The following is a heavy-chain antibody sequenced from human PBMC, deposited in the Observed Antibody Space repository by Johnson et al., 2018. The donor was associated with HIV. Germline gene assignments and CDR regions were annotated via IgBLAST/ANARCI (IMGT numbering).Heavy chain of an antibody. CDR2: INWNGGRT. Sequence: VQLLESGGGVVRPGGSLRLSCAASGFTFDDYGMNWVRQAPGKGLEWVSGINWNGGRTGYTDSVNGRFTISRDNARNSLYLQMNSLRAEDTALYYCARTLKWAFDIWGQGTMVTVSS. J-gene: IGHJ3*02. D-gene: IGHD1-26*01. CDR3: ARTLKWAFDI. CDR1: GFTFDDYG. V-gene: IGHV3-20*04.